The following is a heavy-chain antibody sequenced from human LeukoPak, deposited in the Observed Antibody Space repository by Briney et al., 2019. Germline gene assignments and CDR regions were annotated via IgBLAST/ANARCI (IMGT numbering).Heavy chain of an antibody. CDR2: IYSGGST. D-gene: IGHD6-25*01. J-gene: IGHJ4*02. CDR1: GFTVSSNY. V-gene: IGHV3-53*01. CDR3: ARVPSLEGAADY. Sequence: GGSLRLSCAASGFTVSSNYMSWVRRAPGKGLEWVSVIYSGGSTYYADSVKGRFTISRDNSKDTLYLQMNSLRAEDTAVYYCARVPSLEGAADYWGQGTLVTVSS.